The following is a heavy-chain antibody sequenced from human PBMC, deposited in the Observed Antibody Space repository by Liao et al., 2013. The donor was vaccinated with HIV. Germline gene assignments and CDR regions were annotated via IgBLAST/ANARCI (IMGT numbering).Heavy chain of an antibody. CDR3: AARITISGVAIPHALDV. J-gene: IGHJ3*01. CDR2: INASGHT. CDR1: GGSISNYY. D-gene: IGHD3-3*01. V-gene: IGHV4-4*07. Sequence: QVQLRESGPGLVKSSETLSLTCTVSGGSISNYYWNWVRQPAGKGLEWIGRINASGHTNYNPSLKSRITMSVDTSKNQFSLKLSSVTAADTAVYYCAARITISGVAIPHALDVWGQGTMVAVSS.